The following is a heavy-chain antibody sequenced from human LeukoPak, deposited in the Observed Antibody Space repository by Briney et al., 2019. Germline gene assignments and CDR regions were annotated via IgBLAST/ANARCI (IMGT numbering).Heavy chain of an antibody. V-gene: IGHV4-59*01. CDR2: IYYSGST. CDR3: VARHFSGAKYYFDY. CDR1: GDSISTYY. Sequence: SETLSLNCAVSGDSISTYYWTWIRQPPGKGLEWIGDIYYSGSTNYNPSLKSRVTMSVDTSKNQFSLNLRSVTAADTALYYCVARHFSGAKYYFDYWGQGTLVTVSS. J-gene: IGHJ4*02. D-gene: IGHD2-15*01.